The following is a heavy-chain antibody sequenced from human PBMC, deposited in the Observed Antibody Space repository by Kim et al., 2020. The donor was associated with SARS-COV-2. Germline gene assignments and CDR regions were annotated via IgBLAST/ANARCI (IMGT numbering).Heavy chain of an antibody. CDR3: ARGMRECLVGGPRYYCLDV. V-gene: IGHV4-34*01. D-gene: IGHD6-19*01. Sequence: KSRVTISVDTSKNQFSLKLSSVTAADTAVYYCARGMRECLVGGPRYYCLDVWGQGTTVTVSS. J-gene: IGHJ6*02.